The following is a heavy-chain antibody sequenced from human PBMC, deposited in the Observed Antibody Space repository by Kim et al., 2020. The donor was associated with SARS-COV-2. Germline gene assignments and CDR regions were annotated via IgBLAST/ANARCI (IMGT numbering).Heavy chain of an antibody. J-gene: IGHJ6*03. CDR3: ARLSGGVYGYYYYMDV. D-gene: IGHD3-16*01. V-gene: IGHV4-59*08. Sequence: SLKSRVTISVDTSKNQFSLKLSSVTAADTAVYYWARLSGGVYGYYYYMDVWGKGTTVTVSS.